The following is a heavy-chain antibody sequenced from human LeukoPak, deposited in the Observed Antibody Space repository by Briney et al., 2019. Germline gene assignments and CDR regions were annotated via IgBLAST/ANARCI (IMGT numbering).Heavy chain of an antibody. CDR2: ISGSGGST. Sequence: GGSLRLSCAASGFTFSSYAMSWVRQAPGKGLEWVSTISGSGGSTYYADSVKGRFTISRDNSKNTVYLQMNSLRAEDTAVYYCARDLFRKGAFDIWGQGTMVTVSS. D-gene: IGHD2-21*01. CDR3: ARDLFRKGAFDI. V-gene: IGHV3-23*01. CDR1: GFTFSSYA. J-gene: IGHJ3*02.